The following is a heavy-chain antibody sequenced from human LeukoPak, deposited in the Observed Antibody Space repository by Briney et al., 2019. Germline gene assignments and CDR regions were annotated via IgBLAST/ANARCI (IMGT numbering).Heavy chain of an antibody. J-gene: IGHJ5*02. CDR2: ISAYNGNT. V-gene: IGHV1-18*01. CDR3: ERDGSIAVAGAYNWFDP. Sequence: IGWISAYNGNTNYAQKLQGRVTMTTDTSTSTAYMELRSLRSDDTVVYYCERDGSIAVAGAYNWFDPWGEGTLVTVSS. D-gene: IGHD6-19*01.